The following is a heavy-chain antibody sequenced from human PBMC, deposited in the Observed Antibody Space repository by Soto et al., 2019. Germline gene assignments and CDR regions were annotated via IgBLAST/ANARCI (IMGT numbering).Heavy chain of an antibody. CDR3: AGRKELRFLAWTLLDACDI. CDR1: GGTFSSYA. D-gene: IGHD3-3*01. CDR2: IIPIFGTA. J-gene: IGHJ3*02. Sequence: SVKVSCKASGGTFSSYAISWMRQAPGQGLEWIGGIIPIFGTANYAQNFQGRVTITADESTSTAYMELSSLRSEDTAVYSCAGRKELRFLAWTLLDACDIWGQGTMVTVSS. V-gene: IGHV1-69*13.